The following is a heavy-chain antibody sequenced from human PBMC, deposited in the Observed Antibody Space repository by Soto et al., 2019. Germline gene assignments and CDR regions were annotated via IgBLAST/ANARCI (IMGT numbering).Heavy chain of an antibody. V-gene: IGHV4-34*01. Sequence: QVRLQQWGAGLLKPSETLPLTCAVYGGSFSDYYWSWIRQPPGKGLEWIGEINHSGSTNYNPSLNSPVTISAETSKNLFSLTLNSVTAADTAVYYCAREVPSRYFDLWGRGTPVTVSS. D-gene: IGHD3-10*01. J-gene: IGHJ2*01. CDR2: INHSGST. CDR1: GGSFSDYY. CDR3: AREVPSRYFDL.